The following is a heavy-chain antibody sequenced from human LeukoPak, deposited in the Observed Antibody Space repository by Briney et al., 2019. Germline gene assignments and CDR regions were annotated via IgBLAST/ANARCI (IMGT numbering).Heavy chain of an antibody. Sequence: SETLSLTCAVSGGSIRSTNYYWAWIRQTPGKGLEWIGSIYYSGSTYYNPSLKSRVTMSVDTSKNQFALKLNSVTAADTAVYYCASEGTAAGTAYFDNWGQGTLVTVSS. CDR2: IYYSGST. V-gene: IGHV4-39*06. D-gene: IGHD6-13*01. CDR1: GGSIRSTNYY. J-gene: IGHJ4*02. CDR3: ASEGTAAGTAYFDN.